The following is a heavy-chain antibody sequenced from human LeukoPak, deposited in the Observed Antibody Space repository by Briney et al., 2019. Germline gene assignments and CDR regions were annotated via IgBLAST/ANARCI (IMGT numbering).Heavy chain of an antibody. J-gene: IGHJ4*02. Sequence: PGGSLRLSCAASGFIFSDYGMQWVRQAPGKGLEWVAVIWFDGSNKYCADSVKSRFTISRDNSKNTLYLQMNSLRAEDTALYYCARFHAEAFDYWGQGTLVTVSS. CDR2: IWFDGSNK. CDR3: ARFHAEAFDY. CDR1: GFIFSDYG. V-gene: IGHV3-33*01.